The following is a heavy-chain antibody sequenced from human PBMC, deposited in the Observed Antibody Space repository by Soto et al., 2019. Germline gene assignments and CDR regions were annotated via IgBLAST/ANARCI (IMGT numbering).Heavy chain of an antibody. CDR3: ARARRYFDWLSVVDATAYFDY. V-gene: IGHV4-4*02. J-gene: IGHJ4*02. CDR2: IYHSGST. D-gene: IGHD3-9*01. CDR1: GGSISSSNW. Sequence: QVQLQESGPGLVKPSGTLSLTCAVSGGSISSSNWWSWVRQPPGKGLEWIGEIYHSGSTNYNPSLKSRVTISVDKSKNQFALKMSSVTAADTAVYYCARARRYFDWLSVVDATAYFDYWGQGTMVTVSS.